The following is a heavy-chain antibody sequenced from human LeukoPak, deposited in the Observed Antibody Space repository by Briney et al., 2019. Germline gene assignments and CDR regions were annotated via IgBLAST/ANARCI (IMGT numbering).Heavy chain of an antibody. CDR1: EFTFSSYW. V-gene: IGHV3-7*01. Sequence: GGSLRLSCAASEFTFSSYWMSWVRQAPGKGLEWVANIKQDGGQIYYLEPVKGRFTVSRDNAKNSLYLQMNSLRAEDTAVYYCARLGARQMLEYWGQGTLVTVSS. CDR2: IKQDGGQI. CDR3: ARLGARQMLEY. D-gene: IGHD4-17*01. J-gene: IGHJ4*02.